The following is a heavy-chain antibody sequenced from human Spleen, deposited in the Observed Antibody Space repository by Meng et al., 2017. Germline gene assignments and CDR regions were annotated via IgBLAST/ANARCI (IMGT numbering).Heavy chain of an antibody. CDR1: GFMFSNYW. CDR3: ARARGTNSWFDY. CDR2: IKEDGSEK. D-gene: IGHD6-13*01. J-gene: IGHJ4*02. V-gene: IGHV3-7*01. Sequence: GESLKISCAASGFMFSNYWMSWVRQAPGKGLEWVANIKEDGSEKYYVDSVKGRFTISRDNAKNSLYLQMNSLRAEDTAVYYCARARGTNSWFDYWGQGNQVNGAS.